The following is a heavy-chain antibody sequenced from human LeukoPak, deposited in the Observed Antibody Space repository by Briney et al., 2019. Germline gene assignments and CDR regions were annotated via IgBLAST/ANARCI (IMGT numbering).Heavy chain of an antibody. Sequence: PGGSLRLSCAASGFTFSNCAMTWVRQAPREGLQWVSAISASGATTYYADSVKGRFTISRDNSKNTLYLQMNSLRAEDTAVYYCAKEAMSPYCTSLICLSHLFDHWGQGILVTVSS. CDR2: ISASGATT. CDR3: AKEAMSPYCTSLICLSHLFDH. D-gene: IGHD2-8*01. J-gene: IGHJ4*02. V-gene: IGHV3-23*01. CDR1: GFTFSNCA.